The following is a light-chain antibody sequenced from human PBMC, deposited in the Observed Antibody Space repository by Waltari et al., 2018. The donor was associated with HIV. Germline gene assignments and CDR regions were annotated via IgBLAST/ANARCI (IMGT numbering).Light chain of an antibody. CDR2: DVN. V-gene: IGLV2-11*01. CDR3: CSYAGNSDVV. Sequence: QSALPQPHSVSGSPGQSVTISCTGTSSDIGGYNYVSWYRQFPGKAPSVIIHDVNKRPSGVPDRFSGSKSGNTASLTISGLQTDDEADYYCCSYAGNSDVVFGGGTTLTVL. J-gene: IGLJ2*01. CDR1: SSDIGGYNY.